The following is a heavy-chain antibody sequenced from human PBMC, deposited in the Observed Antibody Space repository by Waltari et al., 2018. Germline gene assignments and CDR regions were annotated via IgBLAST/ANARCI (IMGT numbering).Heavy chain of an antibody. V-gene: IGHV3-23*01. CDR3: AKDYPETILGVFGPFFDY. CDR2: IIGNGGGT. CDR1: GFIITNYA. J-gene: IGHJ4*02. D-gene: IGHD3-3*01. Sequence: EVQVLESGGGLVQPGGSLRLSCAASGFIITNYAMSWVRQAPGKGLDWVSGIIGNGGGTHYADSVKGRFTISRDVSKNTVYLQMNSLRAEDTAVYYCAKDYPETILGVFGPFFDYWGQGSLVTVSS.